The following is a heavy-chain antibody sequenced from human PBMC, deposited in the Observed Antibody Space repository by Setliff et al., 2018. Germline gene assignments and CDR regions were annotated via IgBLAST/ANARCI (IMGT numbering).Heavy chain of an antibody. CDR2: TIPLLPLP. D-gene: IGHD1-7*01. V-gene: IGHV1-69*10. Sequence: SVKVSCKASGGTLSTLAIAWVRQAPGQGLEWMGGTIPLLPLPNYAVKFQGRITITADKSTSTAYMELSSLTSEDTAVYYCARNAITGTTKKYYYYMGVWGQGTTVTVSS. J-gene: IGHJ6*03. CDR1: GGTLSTLA. CDR3: ARNAITGTTKKYYYYMGV.